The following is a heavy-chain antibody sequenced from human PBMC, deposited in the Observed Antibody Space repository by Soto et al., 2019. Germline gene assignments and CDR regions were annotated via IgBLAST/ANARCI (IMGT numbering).Heavy chain of an antibody. CDR1: GDTFTFYS. CDR3: ASSYGSGYRAFDY. Sequence: SVKVSCKASGDTFTFYSINWVRQAPGLGLEWMGRINPILSMSNYAQRFQGRVTMTADKSTSTAYMELSSLRSEDTAIYYCASSYGSGYRAFDYWGQGTLVTVSS. V-gene: IGHV1-69*02. CDR2: INPILSMS. D-gene: IGHD3-10*01. J-gene: IGHJ4*02.